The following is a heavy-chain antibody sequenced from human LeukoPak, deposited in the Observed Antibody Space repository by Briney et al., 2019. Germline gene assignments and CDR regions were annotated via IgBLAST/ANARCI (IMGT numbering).Heavy chain of an antibody. J-gene: IGHJ4*02. CDR2: ISGSGGST. CDR3: AKEPPKYCSGGSCYPYY. CDR1: GVTFSSYA. V-gene: IGHV3-23*01. D-gene: IGHD2-15*01. Sequence: GGSLRLSCAASGVTFSSYAMSWVRQAPGKGLEWVSAISGSGGSTYYADSVKGRFTISRDNSKNTLYLQMNSLRAEDTAVYYCAKEPPKYCSGGSCYPYYWGQGTLVTVSS.